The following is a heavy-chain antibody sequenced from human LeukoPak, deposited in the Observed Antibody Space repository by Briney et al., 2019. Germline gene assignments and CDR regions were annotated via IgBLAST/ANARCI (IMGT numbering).Heavy chain of an antibody. CDR1: GYTFTDYY. CDR3: ATIGRFRDDYNNPPRAFDI. Sequence: GASVKVSCKASGYTFTDYYIHWMQQAPGQGLEWMGRVDPDPEDGETIYAEKFQGRVTITADTSTDTAYMELSSLRSEDTAVYYCATIGRFRDDYNNPPRAFDIWGQGTMVTVSS. CDR2: VDPDPEDGET. J-gene: IGHJ3*02. V-gene: IGHV1-69-2*01. D-gene: IGHD4-11*01.